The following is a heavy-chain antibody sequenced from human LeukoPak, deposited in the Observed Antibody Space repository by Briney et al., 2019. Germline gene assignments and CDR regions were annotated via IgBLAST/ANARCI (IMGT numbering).Heavy chain of an antibody. CDR1: GYTFTGYY. J-gene: IGHJ6*04. CDR2: INPNSGGT. CDR3: ARSLGTADGMDV. V-gene: IGHV1-2*04. Sequence: ASVKVSCKASGYTFTGYYMHWVRQAPGQGPEWMGWINPNSGGTNYAQKFQGWVTMTRDTSISTAYMELSRLRSDDTAVYYCARSLGTADGMDVWGKGTTVTVSS.